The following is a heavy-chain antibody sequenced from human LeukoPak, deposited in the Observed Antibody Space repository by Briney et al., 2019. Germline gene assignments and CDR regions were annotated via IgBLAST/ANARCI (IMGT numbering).Heavy chain of an antibody. CDR1: GLIFPRYW. CDR2: SYYDSSDT. D-gene: IGHD6-13*01. J-gene: IGHJ4*02. Sequence: GESLKISCKGSGLIFPRYWIAWVRQMPGKGLEWMGISYYDSSDTRYSPSFQGQVTISADTSNSTAYLQRSSVTAADTAVYYCARHVYSANWYAHDYWGQGTLVTVSS. V-gene: IGHV5-51*01. CDR3: ARHVYSANWYAHDY.